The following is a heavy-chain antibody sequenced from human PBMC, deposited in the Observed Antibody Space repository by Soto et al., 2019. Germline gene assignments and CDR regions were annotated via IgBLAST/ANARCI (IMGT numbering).Heavy chain of an antibody. CDR1: GGSFSGYY. D-gene: IGHD3-3*01. V-gene: IGHV4-34*01. J-gene: IGHJ5*02. CDR2: INHSGST. Sequence: SETLSLTCAVYGGSFSGYYWSWIRQPPGKGLEWIGEINHSGSTNYNPSLKSRVTISVDTSKNQFSLKLSSVTAADTAVYYCARGPRAYYDFWSGIRSRNWFGPWGQGTLVTVSS. CDR3: ARGPRAYYDFWSGIRSRNWFGP.